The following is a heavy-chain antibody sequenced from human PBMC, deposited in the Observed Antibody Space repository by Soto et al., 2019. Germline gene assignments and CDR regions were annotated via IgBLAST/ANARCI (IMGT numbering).Heavy chain of an antibody. CDR2: ISAYNGNT. CDR3: ARDITTKGRLWFLAVVLCDY. D-gene: IGHD3-10*01. V-gene: IGHV1-18*04. CDR1: GYTFTSYG. J-gene: IGHJ4*02. Sequence: SVQVSCKASGYTFTSYGISWVRQAPGQGPEWMGWISAYNGNTNYAQKLQGRVTMTTDTSTSTAYMELRSLRSDDTAAYYCARDITTKGRLWFLAVVLCDYWGQVSLVAV.